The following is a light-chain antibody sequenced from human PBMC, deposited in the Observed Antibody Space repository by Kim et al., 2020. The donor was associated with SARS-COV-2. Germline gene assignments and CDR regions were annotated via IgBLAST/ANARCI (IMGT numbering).Light chain of an antibody. V-gene: IGKV3-20*01. CDR2: GAS. CDR1: QSVSSSN. CDR3: QQYGSSPFS. Sequence: SPGERATLSCRASQSVSSSNLAWYQQKPGKAPRLLIYGASSRATGIPDRFIGSGSGTDFTLTISRLEPEDFAVYYCQQYGSSPFSFGGGTKVDIK. J-gene: IGKJ4*01.